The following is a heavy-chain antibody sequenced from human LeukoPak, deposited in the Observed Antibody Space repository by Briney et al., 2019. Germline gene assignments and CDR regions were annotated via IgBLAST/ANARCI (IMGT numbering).Heavy chain of an antibody. Sequence: SGTLSLTCTVSGGSISSYYWSWIRQPPGKGLEWIGYIYYSGSTNYNPSLKSRVTISVDTSKNQFSLKLSSVTAADTAVYYCARRRYSYGSYYFDYWGQGTLVTVSS. CDR3: ARRRYSYGSYYFDY. CDR2: IYYSGST. J-gene: IGHJ4*02. V-gene: IGHV4-59*08. CDR1: GGSISSYY. D-gene: IGHD5-18*01.